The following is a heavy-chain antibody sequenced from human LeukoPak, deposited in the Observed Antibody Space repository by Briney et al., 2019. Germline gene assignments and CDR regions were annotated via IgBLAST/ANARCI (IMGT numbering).Heavy chain of an antibody. D-gene: IGHD6-13*01. CDR1: GFTFSNYW. CDR3: ARWGNSNSWYFFDY. V-gene: IGHV3-7*04. CDR2: IKTDGSEK. J-gene: IGHJ4*02. Sequence: PGGSLRLSCTASGFTFSNYWMSWVRQAPGKGLEWVANIKTDGSEKYYVDSVKGRFTISRDNAENSLYLQVNSLRAEDTAVYYCARWGNSNSWYFFDYWGQGTLVTVSS.